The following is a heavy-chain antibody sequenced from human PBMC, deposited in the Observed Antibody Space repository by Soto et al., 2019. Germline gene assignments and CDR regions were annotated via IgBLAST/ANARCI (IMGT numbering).Heavy chain of an antibody. Sequence: QVQLVESGGGVVQPGRSLRLSCAASGFTFSSYGMHWVRQGPGKGLERVAVISYDGSNKYYADSVKGRFTISRDNSKNTLYLQMNSLRAEDTAVYYCAKDQAVTIYWYFDLWGRGTLVTVSS. CDR2: ISYDGSNK. CDR1: GFTFSSYG. CDR3: AKDQAVTIYWYFDL. D-gene: IGHD4-17*01. J-gene: IGHJ2*01. V-gene: IGHV3-30*18.